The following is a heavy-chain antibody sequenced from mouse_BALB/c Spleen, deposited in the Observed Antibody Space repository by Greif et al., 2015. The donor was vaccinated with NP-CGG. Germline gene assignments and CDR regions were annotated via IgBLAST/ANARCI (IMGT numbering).Heavy chain of an antibody. CDR1: GYTFSSYW. CDR2: ILPGSGST. Sequence: VQLQQSGAELMKPGASVKISCKATGYTFSSYWIEWVKQRPGHGLEWIGEILPGSGSTNYNEKFKGKATFTADTSSNTAYMQLSSLTSEDSAVYYCARGNFWFAYWGQGTLVTVSA. J-gene: IGHJ3*01. V-gene: IGHV1-9*01. CDR3: ARGNFWFAY.